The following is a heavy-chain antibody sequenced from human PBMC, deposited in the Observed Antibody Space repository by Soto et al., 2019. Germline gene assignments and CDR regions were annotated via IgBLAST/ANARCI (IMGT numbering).Heavy chain of an antibody. CDR3: ARRNKSHCSSTSCNYGMDV. J-gene: IGHJ6*02. V-gene: IGHV4-59*08. CDR1: GGSINSYY. D-gene: IGHD2-2*01. CDR2: IYYSGSA. Sequence: SETLSLTCTVSGGSINSYYWSWIRQPPGRGLEWIGYIYYSGSANYNPSLKSRVTISVDTSKNQFSLKLSSVTAADTAVYYCARRNKSHCSSTSCNYGMDVWGQGTTVTVSS.